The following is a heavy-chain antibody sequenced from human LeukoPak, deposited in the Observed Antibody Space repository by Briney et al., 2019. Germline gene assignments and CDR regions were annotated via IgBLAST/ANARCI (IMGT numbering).Heavy chain of an antibody. D-gene: IGHD6-13*01. Sequence: SVKVSCKSSGCTFTSYGISWVRQAPGQGLEWMGWISAYNGNTNYAQKLQGRVTMTTDTSTSTAYMELRSLRSDDTAVYYCARDFGWGSSWPMGAFDIWGQGTMVTVSS. CDR1: GCTFTSYG. V-gene: IGHV1-18*04. CDR3: ARDFGWGSSWPMGAFDI. J-gene: IGHJ3*02. CDR2: ISAYNGNT.